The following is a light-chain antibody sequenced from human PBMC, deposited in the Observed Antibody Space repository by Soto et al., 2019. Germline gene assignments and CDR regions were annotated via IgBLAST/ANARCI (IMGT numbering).Light chain of an antibody. J-gene: IGLJ1*01. CDR1: NSDLGTYNL. CDR2: EVT. CDR3: QSYDSGVTGSV. V-gene: IGLV2-23*02. Sequence: QSVLTQPASVSGSPGQSITISCTGTNSDLGTYNLVSWYQQHPGKAPKTIIYEVTKRPSGVSKRFSGSKSGNTASLTISGLQAEDEADYYCQSYDSGVTGSVFGTGTKLTVL.